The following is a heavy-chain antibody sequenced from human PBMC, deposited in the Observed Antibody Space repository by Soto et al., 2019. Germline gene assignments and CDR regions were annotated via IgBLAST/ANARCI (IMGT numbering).Heavy chain of an antibody. J-gene: IGHJ4*02. CDR3: ARDSGREWLILDY. Sequence: EVQLVESGGGLVQPGGSQRLSCAASGFTFSTSGMNWVRQAPGKGLEWVSYISSSSRTTYDADSVKGRFTISRDNAKNSLYLQMNALRAEDTAVYYCARDSGREWLILDYWGQGTLVTVSS. CDR1: GFTFSTSG. V-gene: IGHV3-48*01. D-gene: IGHD3-3*01. CDR2: ISSSSRTT.